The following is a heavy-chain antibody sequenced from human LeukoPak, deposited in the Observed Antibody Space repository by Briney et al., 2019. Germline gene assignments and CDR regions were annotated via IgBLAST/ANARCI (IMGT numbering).Heavy chain of an antibody. CDR2: ISCSGRN. V-gene: IGHV4-59*07. Sequence: SDTVSLMCTVSGGSISSYYWRWIRQPPGEGLEWVGYISCSGRNNYNTSLKSRVTISVDASKNQFSLKLSSVTAADTAVYYCARYGDCSSTSCFPNYYYYYGMDVWGQGTTVTVSS. J-gene: IGHJ6*02. D-gene: IGHD2-2*01. CDR1: GGSISSYY. CDR3: ARYGDCSSTSCFPNYYYYYGMDV.